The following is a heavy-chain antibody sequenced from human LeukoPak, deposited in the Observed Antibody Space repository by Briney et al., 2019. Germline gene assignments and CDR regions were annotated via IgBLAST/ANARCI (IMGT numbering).Heavy chain of an antibody. V-gene: IGHV3-48*03. CDR3: ARDSDPRLLWFGETISYFDY. J-gene: IGHJ4*02. D-gene: IGHD3-10*01. CDR1: GFTFSSYE. CDR2: ISSSGSTI. Sequence: PGGSLRLSCAASGFTFSSYEMNWVRQAPGKGLKWVSYISSSGSTIYYADSVKGRFTISRDNAKNSLYLQMNSLRAEDTAVYYCARDSDPRLLWFGETISYFDYWGQGTLVTVSS.